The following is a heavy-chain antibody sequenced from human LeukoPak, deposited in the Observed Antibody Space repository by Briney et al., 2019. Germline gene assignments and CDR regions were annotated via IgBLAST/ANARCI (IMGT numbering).Heavy chain of an antibody. CDR3: ARGRCVGSTNCYYFDY. D-gene: IGHD2-2*01. CDR2: IIPIFGTA. V-gene: IGHV1-69*05. Sequence: SVKVSCKASGGTFSSYAISWVRQAPGQGLEWMGGIIPIFGTANYAQKFQGRVTITTDESTSTAYMELSSLRSEDTAVYYCARGRCVGSTNCYYFDYWGQGTLVTVSA. CDR1: GGTFSSYA. J-gene: IGHJ4*02.